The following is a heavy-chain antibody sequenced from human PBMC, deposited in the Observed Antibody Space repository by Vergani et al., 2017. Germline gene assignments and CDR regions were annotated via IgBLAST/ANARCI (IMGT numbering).Heavy chain of an antibody. Sequence: EVQLLESGGGLVQPGGSLRLSCAASGFIFSNYAMSWVRQAPGKGLEGVSSISGSGGNTYYADSVKGRFTISRDNSKNTLDLQMNSLRVDDTAVYYCAIDLRVDMATMFDYWGQGFLVTVSS. V-gene: IGHV3-23*01. CDR3: AIDLRVDMATMFDY. CDR1: GFIFSNYA. CDR2: ISGSGGNT. J-gene: IGHJ4*02. D-gene: IGHD5-24*01.